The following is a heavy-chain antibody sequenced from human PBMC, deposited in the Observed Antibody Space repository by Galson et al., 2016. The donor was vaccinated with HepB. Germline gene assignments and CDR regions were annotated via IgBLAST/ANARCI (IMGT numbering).Heavy chain of an antibody. Sequence: SLRLSCAASGFTLSSFWMHWVRQAPGKGLVWVSRINSDGSSTGYADSVKGRFTTSRDNAKNTLYLQMNSLRVEDAAIYFCAGGTAWHHFNFWGQGSLVIVSS. D-gene: IGHD1-26*01. J-gene: IGHJ4*02. CDR1: GFTLSSFW. CDR3: AGGTAWHHFNF. CDR2: INSDGSST. V-gene: IGHV3-74*01.